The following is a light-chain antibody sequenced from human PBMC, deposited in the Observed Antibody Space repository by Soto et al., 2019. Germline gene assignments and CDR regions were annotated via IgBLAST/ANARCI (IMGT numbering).Light chain of an antibody. J-gene: IGKJ5*01. CDR2: DAS. V-gene: IGKV1-33*01. Sequence: DIQMTQSPSSLSASVGDRVTITCQASQDISIYLNWYQQRPGKAPKLLIHDASNLATGVPSRFSGSGFGADLPFTVSSLQPEDIATYYCQQHDTLPITFGQGTRLEIK. CDR1: QDISIY. CDR3: QQHDTLPIT.